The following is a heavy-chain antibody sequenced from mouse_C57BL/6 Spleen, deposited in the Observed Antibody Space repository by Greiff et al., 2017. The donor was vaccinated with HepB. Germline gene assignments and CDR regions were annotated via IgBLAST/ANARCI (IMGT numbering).Heavy chain of an antibody. CDR3: ARGAHYYGSSHFDY. D-gene: IGHD1-1*01. CDR1: GYTFTSYG. CDR2: IYPRSGNT. V-gene: IGHV1-81*01. J-gene: IGHJ2*01. Sequence: QVQLKQSGAELARPGASVKLSCKASGYTFTSYGISWVKQRTGQGLEWIGEIYPRSGNTYYNEKFKGKATLTADKSSSTAYMELRSLTSEDSAVYFCARGAHYYGSSHFDYWGQGTTLTVSS.